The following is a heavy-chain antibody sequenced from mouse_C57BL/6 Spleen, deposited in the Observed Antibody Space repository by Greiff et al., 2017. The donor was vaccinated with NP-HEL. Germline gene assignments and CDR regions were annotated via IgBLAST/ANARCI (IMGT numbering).Heavy chain of an antibody. Sequence: QVQLLQPGAELVQPGASVKLSCKASGYTFPSYWMPWVNQRPGQGLEWIGEIDPSDSCTNYTHTFKGRATLTVDTSSSTAYMQLSSLTSEDSAVYYCARRGPKYYAKDDWGKGTSVTV. CDR1: GYTFPSYW. V-gene: IGHV1-50*01. J-gene: IGHJ4*01. CDR2: IDPSDSCT. CDR3: ARRGPKYYAKDD.